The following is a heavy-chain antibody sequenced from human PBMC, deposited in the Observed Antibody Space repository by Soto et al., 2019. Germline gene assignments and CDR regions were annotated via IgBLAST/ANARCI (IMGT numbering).Heavy chain of an antibody. D-gene: IGHD3-22*01. CDR2: IYYRGTT. Sequence: SETLSLTCTVSWGSTSSNDYFGGWIRQPPGKLLEWIGNIYYRGTTYYNPSLKSRVTISVDSSKNHFYLELTSVTAADTAVYYCATHRHYHDTSGRPRPTGPSGYWGQGSLVTVS. CDR3: ATHRHYHDTSGRPRPTGPSGY. J-gene: IGHJ4*02. CDR1: WGSTSSNDYF. V-gene: IGHV4-39*01.